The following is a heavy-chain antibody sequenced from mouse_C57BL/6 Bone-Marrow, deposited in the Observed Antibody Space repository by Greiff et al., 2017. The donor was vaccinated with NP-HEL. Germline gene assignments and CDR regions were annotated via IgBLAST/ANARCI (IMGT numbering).Heavy chain of an antibody. Sequence: EVQLVESGGDLVKPGGSLKLSCAASGFTFSSYGMSWVRQTPDKRLEWVATISSGGSYTYYPDSVKGRFTISRDNAKNTLYLQMSSLKSEDTAMYYCARRRWLHYYAMDYWGQGTSVTVSS. D-gene: IGHD2-3*01. J-gene: IGHJ4*01. CDR2: ISSGGSYT. CDR1: GFTFSSYG. V-gene: IGHV5-6*01. CDR3: ARRRWLHYYAMDY.